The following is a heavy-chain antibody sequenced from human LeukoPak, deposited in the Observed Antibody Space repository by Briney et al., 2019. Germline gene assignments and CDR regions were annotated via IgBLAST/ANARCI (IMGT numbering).Heavy chain of an antibody. V-gene: IGHV5-51*01. Sequence: GESLKISCKASGYSFTTYWIGWVRPMPGKGLEWMGIIYPGDSDTRYSPSFQGQVTISADKSITTTYVQWSRLKASDTAMYYCARVYGSGSYDFDYWGQGTLVTVSS. CDR3: ARVYGSGSYDFDY. J-gene: IGHJ4*02. D-gene: IGHD3-10*01. CDR1: GYSFTTYW. CDR2: IYPGDSDT.